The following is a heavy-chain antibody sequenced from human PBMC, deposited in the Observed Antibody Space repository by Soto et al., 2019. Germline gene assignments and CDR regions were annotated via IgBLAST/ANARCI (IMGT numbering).Heavy chain of an antibody. CDR2: IYDSGNT. V-gene: IGHV4-30-2*01. J-gene: IGHJ4*02. CDR1: GGSISGTTYS. CDR3: ARGQGAAAGHSNFDY. Sequence: QLQLQESGSGLVKPSQTLSLTCAVSGGSISGTTYSWSWIRQPPGKGLEWIGYIYDSGNTYYNPSLKGQFSISVDRSKNQFSLKLSSVTAADTAVYYCARGQGAAAGHSNFDYWGQGALVTVSS. D-gene: IGHD6-13*01.